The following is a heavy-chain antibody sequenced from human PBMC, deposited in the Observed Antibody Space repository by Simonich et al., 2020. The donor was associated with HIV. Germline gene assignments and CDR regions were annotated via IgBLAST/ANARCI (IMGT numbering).Heavy chain of an antibody. CDR3: ASPRMVAARPFDY. Sequence: QVQLQQWGAGLLKPSETLSLTCAVYGGSFSGYYWSWIRQPPGKGLEWIGEINHSGSTNYNPSLKMRVTISVDTSKNQFSLKLSSVTAADTAVYYCASPRMVAARPFDYWGQGTLVTVSS. CDR1: GGSFSGYY. D-gene: IGHD6-6*01. J-gene: IGHJ4*02. V-gene: IGHV4-34*01. CDR2: INHSGST.